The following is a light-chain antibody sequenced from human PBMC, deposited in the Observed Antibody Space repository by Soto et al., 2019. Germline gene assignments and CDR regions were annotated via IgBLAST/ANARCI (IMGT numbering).Light chain of an antibody. CDR1: SSNIGTNG. Sequence: QAVVTQPPSASEAPRQRVTISCSGSSSNIGTNGVNWYQQLPGKAPKLLIYYDDLLPSGVSDRFSGSKSGTSASLAISGLQSEDEADYYCAAWDDSLNGWVFGGGTKLTVL. CDR3: AAWDDSLNGWV. CDR2: YDD. V-gene: IGLV1-36*01. J-gene: IGLJ3*02.